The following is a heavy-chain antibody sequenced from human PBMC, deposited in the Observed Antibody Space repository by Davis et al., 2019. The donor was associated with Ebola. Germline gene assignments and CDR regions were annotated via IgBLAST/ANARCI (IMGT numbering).Heavy chain of an antibody. CDR1: GYTFTDYN. J-gene: IGHJ4*02. V-gene: IGHV1-2*06. CDR3: ARGHNYAHEY. CDR2: VILKSGAT. Sequence: ASVNVSCQASGYTFTDYNIHWMRQAPGQGLEWLGRVILKSGATNYAQKFQGRVTMTRDTSISTVYMELSSLRYDDTADYYCARGHNYAHEYWGQGTLVTVSS. D-gene: IGHD4-11*01.